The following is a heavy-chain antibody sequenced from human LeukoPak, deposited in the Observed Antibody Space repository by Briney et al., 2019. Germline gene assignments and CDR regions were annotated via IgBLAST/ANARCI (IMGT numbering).Heavy chain of an antibody. CDR2: VSGSGGST. J-gene: IGHJ4*02. CDR3: AKGAASRGYTYVAN. D-gene: IGHD5-18*01. Sequence: GGSLRLSCAASAFTFRSYAMIWVRQAPGKGLEWVSTVSGSGGSTYYADSVKDRFTISRDNSNNTLYLQMNSLRAEDTAVYYCAKGAASRGYTYVANWGQGTLVTVSS. CDR1: AFTFRSYA. V-gene: IGHV3-23*01.